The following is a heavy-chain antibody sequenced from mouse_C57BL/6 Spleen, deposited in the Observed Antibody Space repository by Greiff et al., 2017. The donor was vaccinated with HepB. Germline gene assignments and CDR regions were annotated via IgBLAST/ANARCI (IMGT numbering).Heavy chain of an antibody. D-gene: IGHD2-4*01. V-gene: IGHV1-81*01. J-gene: IGHJ1*03. CDR2: IYPRSGNT. CDR3: ARDDYDGDWYFDV. CDR1: GYTFTSYG. Sequence: QVQLKQSGAELARPGASVKLSCKASGYTFTSYGISWVKQRTGQGLEWIGEIYPRSGNTYYNEKFKGKATLTADKSSSTAYMELRSLTSEDSAVYFCARDDYDGDWYFDVWGTWTTVTVSS.